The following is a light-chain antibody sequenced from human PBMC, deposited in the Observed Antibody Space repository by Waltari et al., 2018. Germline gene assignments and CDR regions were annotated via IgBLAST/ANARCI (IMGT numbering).Light chain of an antibody. J-gene: IGKJ4*01. CDR1: QGISSY. Sequence: AIWMTQSPSLLSASTGDRVTISWRMSQGISSYLDWYQQKPGKAPELLIYAASTLQSGVPSRFSGSGSGTDFTLTISCLQSEDFATYYCQQYYSFPFTFGGGTKVEIK. CDR2: AAS. V-gene: IGKV1D-8*02. CDR3: QQYYSFPFT.